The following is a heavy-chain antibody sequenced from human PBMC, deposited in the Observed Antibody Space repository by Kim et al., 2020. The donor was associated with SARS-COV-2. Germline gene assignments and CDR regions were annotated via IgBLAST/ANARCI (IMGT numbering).Heavy chain of an antibody. CDR3: AKGVRSSGWYEYVQH. J-gene: IGHJ1*01. D-gene: IGHD6-13*01. CDR1: GFNFSSYA. V-gene: IGHV3-23*01. CDR2: ISGSGGST. Sequence: GGSLRLSCAASGFNFSSYAMRWVRQAPGKGLEWVSAISGSGGSTYYADSVKGRFTISRDNSKNTLYLQVHSLRDEDTAVYYCAKGVRSSGWYEYVQHWGQGTLVTVSS.